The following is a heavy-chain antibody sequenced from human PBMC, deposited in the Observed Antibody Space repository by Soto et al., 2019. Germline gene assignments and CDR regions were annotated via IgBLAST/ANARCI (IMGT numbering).Heavy chain of an antibody. CDR1: GFTFSSYG. CDR3: ARDQVSVDGMDV. J-gene: IGHJ6*02. Sequence: GGSLRLSCAASGFTFSSYGMHWVRQAPGKGLEWVAVIWYDGSNKYYADSVKGRFTISRDNSKNTLYLQMNSLRAEDTAVYYCARDQVSVDGMDVWGQGTTVIVSS. CDR2: IWYDGSNK. V-gene: IGHV3-33*01. D-gene: IGHD2-21*01.